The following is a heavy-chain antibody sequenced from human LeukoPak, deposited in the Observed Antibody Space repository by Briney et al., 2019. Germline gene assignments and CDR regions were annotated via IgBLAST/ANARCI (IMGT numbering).Heavy chain of an antibody. J-gene: IGHJ1*01. Sequence: SETLSLTCTVSGGSISSSSYYWGWIRQPPGKGLEWIGSIYYSGSTYYNPSLKSRVTISVDTSKNQFSLKLSSVTAADTAVYYCARRGKLGYCSSTSCYSYFQHWGQGTLVTVSS. CDR2: IYYSGST. CDR1: GGSISSSSYY. V-gene: IGHV4-39*01. D-gene: IGHD2-2*02. CDR3: ARRGKLGYCSSTSCYSYFQH.